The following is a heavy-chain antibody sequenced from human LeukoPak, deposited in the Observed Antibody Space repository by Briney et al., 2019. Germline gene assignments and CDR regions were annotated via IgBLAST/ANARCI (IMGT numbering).Heavy chain of an antibody. V-gene: IGHV3-21*01. Sequence: GGSLRLSCAASGFTFSSYSMNWVRQAPGKGLEWVSSISSSSSYIYHADSAKGRFTISRDNAKNSLYLQMNSLRAEDTAVYYCARGAAKGDGFNRPDYWGQGTLVTVSS. CDR2: ISSSSSYI. D-gene: IGHD5-24*01. CDR1: GFTFSSYS. CDR3: ARGAAKGDGFNRPDY. J-gene: IGHJ4*02.